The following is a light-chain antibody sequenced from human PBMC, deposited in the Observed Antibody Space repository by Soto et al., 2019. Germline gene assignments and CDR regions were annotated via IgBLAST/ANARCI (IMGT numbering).Light chain of an antibody. CDR3: QQYGSSPRT. J-gene: IGKJ1*01. CDR2: GAS. V-gene: IGKV3-20*01. Sequence: IAWTQSPGTLSLTPAGRATLACRASQSVSSSYLAWYQQKPGQAPRLLIYGASSRATGIPDRFSGSGSGTDFTLTISRLEPEDFAVYYCQQYGSSPRTFGQGTKVDI. CDR1: QSVSSSY.